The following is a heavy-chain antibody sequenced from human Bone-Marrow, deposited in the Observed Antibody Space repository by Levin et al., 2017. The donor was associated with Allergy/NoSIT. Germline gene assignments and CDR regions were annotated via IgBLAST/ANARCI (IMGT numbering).Heavy chain of an antibody. J-gene: IGHJ4*02. D-gene: IGHD4-17*01. CDR2: ISGKGDKT. V-gene: IGHV3-23*01. Sequence: LSLTCAASGFLYTSYAVGWVRQAPGKGLEWVSSISGKGDKTYYGDSVRGRFTISRDNSNNTLYLQMSSLRVEDTATYYCTKDRQGVTTNWGQGTLVTVSS. CDR1: GFLYTSYA. CDR3: TKDRQGVTTN.